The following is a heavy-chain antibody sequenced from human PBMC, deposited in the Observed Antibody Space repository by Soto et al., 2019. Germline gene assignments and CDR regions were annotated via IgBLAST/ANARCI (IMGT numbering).Heavy chain of an antibody. Sequence: QVQLQQWGAGLLKPSETLSLTCAVNGGSLTGYYWSWIRQPPGKGLEWIGEIKDGGSTNYSPSLRGRATISSDTSTNQFSLKLNSVTAADTAVYYCARGQEGIVATHWDQGALVTFSS. J-gene: IGHJ4*02. CDR3: ARGQEGIVATH. CDR1: GGSLTGYY. V-gene: IGHV4-34*01. CDR2: IKDGGST. D-gene: IGHD5-12*01.